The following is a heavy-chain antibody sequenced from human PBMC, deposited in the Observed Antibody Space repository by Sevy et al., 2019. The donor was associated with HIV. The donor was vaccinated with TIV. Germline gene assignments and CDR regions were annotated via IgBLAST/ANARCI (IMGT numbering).Heavy chain of an antibody. CDR3: ARGEFDYDFWSGDPYY. CDR1: GFTVSSNY. D-gene: IGHD3-3*01. Sequence: GGSLRLSCAASGFTVSSNYMSWVRQAPGKGLEWVSVIYSGGSTYYADSVKGRFTISRDNSKNTLYLQMNSLRAEDTAVYYCARGEFDYDFWSGDPYYWGQGTLVTVSS. CDR2: IYSGGST. J-gene: IGHJ4*02. V-gene: IGHV3-53*01.